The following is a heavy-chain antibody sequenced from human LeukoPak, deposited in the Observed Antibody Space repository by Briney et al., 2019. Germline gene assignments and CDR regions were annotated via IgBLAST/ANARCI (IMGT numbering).Heavy chain of an antibody. CDR1: GFTFRSYV. J-gene: IGHJ4*02. CDR2: ITAAGGDR. V-gene: IGHV3-23*01. D-gene: IGHD3-22*01. Sequence: GGSLTLSCASSGFTFRSYVMSWVGQSPGEGLEWFSFITAAGGDRKYAASVKGRFTISRDNSKNTLYLQMNGLRAEDTAVYYCARHYYDRSGYFYLFVHWGQGGLVTVSS. CDR3: ARHYYDRSGYFYLFVH.